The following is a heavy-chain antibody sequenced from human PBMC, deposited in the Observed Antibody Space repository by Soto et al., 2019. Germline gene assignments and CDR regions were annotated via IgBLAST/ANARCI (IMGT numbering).Heavy chain of an antibody. V-gene: IGHV3-48*03. Sequence: PGGSLGLSCAASGFTFSSYEMNWVRQAPGKGLEWVSYISSSGSTIYYAESVKGRFTISRDNAKNSLYLQMNSLRAEDTAVYYCARVKPAYCGGDCYSNGDWDYWGPRTL. CDR3: ARVKPAYCGGDCYSNGDWDY. D-gene: IGHD2-21*02. J-gene: IGHJ4*02. CDR1: GFTFSSYE. CDR2: ISSSGSTI.